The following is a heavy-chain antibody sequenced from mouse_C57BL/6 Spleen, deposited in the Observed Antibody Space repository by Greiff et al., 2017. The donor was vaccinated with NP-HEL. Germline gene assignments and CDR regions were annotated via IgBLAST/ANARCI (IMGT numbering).Heavy chain of an antibody. CDR3: ARGHITTAYYYAMDY. D-gene: IGHD1-1*01. Sequence: EVRLVESGGGLVKPGGSLKLSCAASGFTFSSYAMSWVRQTPEKRLEWVATISDGGSYTYYPDPVKGRFTISRDNAKNNLYLQMSHLKSEDTAMYYCARGHITTAYYYAMDYWGQGTSVTVSS. CDR2: ISDGGSYT. CDR1: GFTFSSYA. J-gene: IGHJ4*01. V-gene: IGHV5-4*03.